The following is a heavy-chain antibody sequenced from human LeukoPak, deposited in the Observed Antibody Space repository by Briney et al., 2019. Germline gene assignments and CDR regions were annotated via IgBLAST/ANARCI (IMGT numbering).Heavy chain of an antibody. V-gene: IGHV4-38-2*02. D-gene: IGHD5-18*01. J-gene: IGHJ3*02. CDR3: ARDRNRGYSYGPRGGAFDI. Sequence: SETLSLTCTVSGYSISTSYYWGWIRQPPGKGLEWIGSIYHSGSTNYNPSLKSRVTISVDTSKNQFSLKLSSVTAADTAVYYCARDRNRGYSYGPRGGAFDIWGQGTMVTVSS. CDR1: GYSISTSYY. CDR2: IYHSGST.